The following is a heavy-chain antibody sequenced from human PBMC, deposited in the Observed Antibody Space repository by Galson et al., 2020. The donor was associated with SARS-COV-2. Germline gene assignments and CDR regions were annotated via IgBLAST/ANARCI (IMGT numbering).Heavy chain of an antibody. Sequence: GESLKISCAASGFTFSSYDMHWVRQATGKGLEWVSAIGTAGDTYYPGSVKGRFTISRENAKNSLYLQMNSLRAGDTAVYYCARGDSSGYYYLFDYWGQGTLVTVSS. CDR2: IGTAGDT. V-gene: IGHV3-13*01. D-gene: IGHD3-22*01. J-gene: IGHJ4*02. CDR3: ARGDSSGYYYLFDY. CDR1: GFTFSSYD.